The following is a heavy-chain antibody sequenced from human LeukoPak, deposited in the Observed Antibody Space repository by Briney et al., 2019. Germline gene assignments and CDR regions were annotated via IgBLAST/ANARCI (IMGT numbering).Heavy chain of an antibody. CDR2: INAGNGNT. CDR3: ARDAASIAAAGSNWFDP. Sequence: GASVKVSCKASGYTFTSYAMHLVRQAPGQRLEWMGWINAGNGNTKYSQKFQSRVTITRDTSASTAYMELSSLRSEDTAVYYCARDAASIAAAGSNWFDPWGQGTLVTVSS. J-gene: IGHJ5*02. CDR1: GYTFTSYA. D-gene: IGHD6-13*01. V-gene: IGHV1-3*01.